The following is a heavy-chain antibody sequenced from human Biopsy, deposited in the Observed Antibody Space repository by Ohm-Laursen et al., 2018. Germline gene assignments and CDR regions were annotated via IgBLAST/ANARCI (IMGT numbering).Heavy chain of an antibody. Sequence: RLSCAASGFTFSIYSMTWVRQAPGKGLEWVAGITGGGDRTYYADSVKGRFTISRDNSKNTLFLQMNSLRAEDTALYYCAKDGYYDILTGPPSDYWGQGTLVTVSS. CDR3: AKDGYYDILTGPPSDY. D-gene: IGHD3-9*01. CDR2: ITGGGDRT. CDR1: GFTFSIYS. J-gene: IGHJ4*02. V-gene: IGHV3-23*01.